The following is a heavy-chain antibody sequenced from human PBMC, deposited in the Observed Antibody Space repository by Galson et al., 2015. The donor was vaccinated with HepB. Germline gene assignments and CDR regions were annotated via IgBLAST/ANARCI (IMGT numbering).Heavy chain of an antibody. V-gene: IGHV3-9*01. CDR3: AKETGYSSSWRPYYYYGMDV. Sequence: SLRLSCAASGFTFDDYAMHWVRQAPGKGLEWVSGISWNSGSIGYADSVKGRFTISRDSAKNSLYLQMNSLRAEDTALYYCAKETGYSSSWRPYYYYGMDVWGQGTTVTVSS. D-gene: IGHD6-13*01. J-gene: IGHJ6*02. CDR1: GFTFDDYA. CDR2: ISWNSGSI.